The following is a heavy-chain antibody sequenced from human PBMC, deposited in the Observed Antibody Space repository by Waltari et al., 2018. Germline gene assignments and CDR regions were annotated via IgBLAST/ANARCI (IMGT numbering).Heavy chain of an antibody. CDR2: IYYSGST. V-gene: IGHV4-30-4*08. Sequence: QVQLQESGPGLVKPSQTLSLTCTVSGGSISSGDYYWSWTRQPPGKGLELIGYIYYSGSTYYNPSLKSRVTISLDTSKNQFSLKLSSVTAADTAVYYCARDVPGIAAAGNWFDPWGQGTLVTVSS. CDR3: ARDVPGIAAAGNWFDP. J-gene: IGHJ5*02. CDR1: GGSISSGDYY. D-gene: IGHD6-13*01.